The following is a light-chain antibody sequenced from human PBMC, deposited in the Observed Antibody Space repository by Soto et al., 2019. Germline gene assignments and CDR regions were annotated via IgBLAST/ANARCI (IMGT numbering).Light chain of an antibody. V-gene: IGLV2-23*01. CDR1: SSDVGSYNL. CDR2: EGS. CDR3: CSYAGSSTVV. J-gene: IGLJ2*01. Sequence: QSVLTKPASVSGSPGQSITISCTGTSSDVGSYNLVSWYQQHPGKAPKLMIYEGSKRPSGVSNRFSGCKSGNTASLTISGLQAEDEADYYCCSYAGSSTVVFGGGTKLTVL.